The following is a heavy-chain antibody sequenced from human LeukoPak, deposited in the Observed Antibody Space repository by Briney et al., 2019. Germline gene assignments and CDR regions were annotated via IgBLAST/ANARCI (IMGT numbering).Heavy chain of an antibody. CDR1: GFTLSSYA. Sequence: GGSQRLSCAASGFTLSSYAMSWVRQAPGKGLEWVSAISGSGGSTYYADSVKGRFTISRDNSKNTLYLQMNSLRAEDTAVYYCAKNVDTAMVTESWGQGTLVTVSS. CDR3: AKNVDTAMVTES. V-gene: IGHV3-23*01. J-gene: IGHJ4*02. D-gene: IGHD5-18*01. CDR2: ISGSGGST.